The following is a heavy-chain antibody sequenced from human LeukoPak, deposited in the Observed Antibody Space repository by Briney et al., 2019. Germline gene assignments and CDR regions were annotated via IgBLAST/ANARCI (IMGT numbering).Heavy chain of an antibody. CDR2: IKQDGSEK. Sequence: GGSLRLSCAASGFTFSSYWMSWVRQAPGKGLEWVANIKQDGSEKYYVDSVKGRFTISRDNAKNSLYLQMNSLRAEDTAVYYCARDKIQLWVPFDYWGQGTLVTVSS. J-gene: IGHJ4*02. CDR3: ARDKIQLWVPFDY. D-gene: IGHD5-18*01. CDR1: GFTFSSYW. V-gene: IGHV3-7*01.